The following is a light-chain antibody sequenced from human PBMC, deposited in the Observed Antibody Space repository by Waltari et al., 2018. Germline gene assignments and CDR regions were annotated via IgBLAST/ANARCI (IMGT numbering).Light chain of an antibody. CDR2: QDS. CDR1: MLPKKY. J-gene: IGLJ1*01. V-gene: IGLV3-27*01. CDR3: YSTTDNNLGV. Sequence: SSELTQPSSVSVSPGQTARITCSGDMLPKKYTRWFQQKPGQAPGLVLYQDSARPSGIPVRFCGSSSGTTVTLTISGAQVEDEADYYCYSTTDNNLGVFGPGTRVTVL.